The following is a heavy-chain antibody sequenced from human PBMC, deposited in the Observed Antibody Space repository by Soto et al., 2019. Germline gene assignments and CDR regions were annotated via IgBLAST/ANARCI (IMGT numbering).Heavy chain of an antibody. V-gene: IGHV3-30*18. CDR1: VFTFSSYG. J-gene: IGHJ5*02. D-gene: IGHD2-2*01. CDR3: AKGTLVGDTEFDP. CDR2: ISYDGSNK. Sequence: GGSLRLSCASSVFTFSSYGMHWVRQSPGKGLEWVAVISYDGSNKYYADSVKGRFTISRDNSKNTLYLQMNSLRAEDTAVYYCAKGTLVGDTEFDPWGQGTLVTVSS.